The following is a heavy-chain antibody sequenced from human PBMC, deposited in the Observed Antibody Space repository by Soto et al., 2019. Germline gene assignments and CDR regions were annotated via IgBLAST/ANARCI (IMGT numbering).Heavy chain of an antibody. J-gene: IGHJ4*02. V-gene: IGHV4-30-2*01. D-gene: IGHD2-2*01. CDR1: GGAISSGAYS. CDR3: ARVPAR. CDR2: IYHSGST. Sequence: QLQLQESGSARVKPSQTLSLTCAVSGGAISSGAYSWSWIRQPPGKGLAWIGYIYHSGSTYYNPSLKSQVTISVDRTKNQFALKLSSVTAADTAVYYCARVPARRGQGTLVTVSS.